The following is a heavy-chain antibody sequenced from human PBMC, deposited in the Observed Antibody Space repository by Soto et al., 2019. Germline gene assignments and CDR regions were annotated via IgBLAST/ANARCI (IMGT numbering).Heavy chain of an antibody. V-gene: IGHV3-23*01. CDR1: GFTFSNYA. D-gene: IGHD5-18*01. Sequence: PGGSLRLSCAASGFTFSNYAMSWVRQAPGKGLEWVSAISGSGDSTFYADSVKGRFTISRDNSKSTLYLQMNSLRAEDTAEYYCAKVVGTPMVYDNYAMDVWGQGTTVTVSS. CDR3: AKVVGTPMVYDNYAMDV. J-gene: IGHJ6*02. CDR2: ISGSGDST.